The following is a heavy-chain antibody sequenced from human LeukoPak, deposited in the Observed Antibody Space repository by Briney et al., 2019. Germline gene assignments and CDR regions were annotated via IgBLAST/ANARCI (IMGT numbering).Heavy chain of an antibody. CDR3: ARSISGTLGLYYYYMDV. J-gene: IGHJ6*03. Sequence: SETLSLTCTVSGGSISGYSWSWIRQPPGKGLEWVGYIFDSGSTHYNPSLKSRVTISLDTSKNQFSLRLTSVTAVDTAVYYCARSISGTLGLYYYYMDVWGKGTTVTVSS. V-gene: IGHV4-59*01. CDR1: GGSISGYS. D-gene: IGHD1-20*01. CDR2: IFDSGST.